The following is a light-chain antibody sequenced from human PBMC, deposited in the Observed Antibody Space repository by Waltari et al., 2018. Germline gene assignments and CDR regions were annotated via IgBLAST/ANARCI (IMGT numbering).Light chain of an antibody. V-gene: IGKV4-1*01. CDR2: WAS. CDR3: QQYYSRRT. Sequence: DIVMTQSPDSLAVSLGERDTISCKSSQSILYYSNDKNYLAWYQQKPGQPPKLLIYWASTRESGVPDRFSGSGSGTDFTLTISSLQAEDVAVYYCQQYYSRRTFGQGTKVEIK. CDR1: QSILYYSNDKNY. J-gene: IGKJ1*01.